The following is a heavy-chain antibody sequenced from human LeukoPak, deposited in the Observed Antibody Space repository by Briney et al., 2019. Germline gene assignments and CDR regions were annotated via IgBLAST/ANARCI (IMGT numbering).Heavy chain of an antibody. J-gene: IGHJ4*02. CDR2: IYHSGST. D-gene: IGHD4-11*01. CDR1: GYSISSGYY. V-gene: IGHV4-38-2*01. Sequence: PSETLSLTRAVSGYSISSGYYWGWIRQPPGKGLEWIGSIYHSGSTYYNPSLKSRVTISVDTSKNQFSLKLSSVTAADTAVYYCARHVYSNYYFDYWGQGTLVTVSS. CDR3: ARHVYSNYYFDY.